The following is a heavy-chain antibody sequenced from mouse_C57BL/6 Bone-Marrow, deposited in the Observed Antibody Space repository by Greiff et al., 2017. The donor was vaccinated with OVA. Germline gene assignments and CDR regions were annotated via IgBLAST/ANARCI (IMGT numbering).Heavy chain of an antibody. CDR2: ISNGGGST. Sequence: EVHLVESGGGLVQPGGSLKLSCAASGFTFSDYYMYWVRQTPEKRLEWVAYISNGGGSTYYPDTVKGRFTISRDNAKNTLYLQMSRLKSEDTAMYYCARDLFYYGSSYWYFDVWGTGTTVTVSS. V-gene: IGHV5-12*01. CDR3: ARDLFYYGSSYWYFDV. CDR1: GFTFSDYY. D-gene: IGHD1-1*01. J-gene: IGHJ1*03.